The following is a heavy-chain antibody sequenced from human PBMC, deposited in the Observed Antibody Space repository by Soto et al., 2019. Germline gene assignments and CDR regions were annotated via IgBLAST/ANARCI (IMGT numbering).Heavy chain of an antibody. D-gene: IGHD3-22*01. V-gene: IGHV3-23*01. CDR1: GFTFSSYA. J-gene: IGHJ4*02. Sequence: GGSLRLSCAASGFTFSSYAMSWVRQAPGKGLEWVSAISGSGGSTYYADSVKGRFTISRDNSKNTLYLQMNSLRAEDTAVYYCAKDRSGPLGGYYPIDYWGQGTLVTVSS. CDR2: ISGSGGST. CDR3: AKDRSGPLGGYYPIDY.